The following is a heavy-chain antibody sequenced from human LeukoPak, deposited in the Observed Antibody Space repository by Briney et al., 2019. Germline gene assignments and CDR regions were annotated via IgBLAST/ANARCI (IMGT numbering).Heavy chain of an antibody. CDR3: ARSRTGSGFLFDY. D-gene: IGHD3-10*01. Sequence: ASVKVSCKASGYTFTGYYMHWVRQAPGQGLERMGWINPNSGGTNYAQKFQGRVTMTRDTSISTAYMELSRLRSDDTAVYYCARSRTGSGFLFDYWGQGTLVTVSS. CDR2: INPNSGGT. CDR1: GYTFTGYY. V-gene: IGHV1-2*02. J-gene: IGHJ4*02.